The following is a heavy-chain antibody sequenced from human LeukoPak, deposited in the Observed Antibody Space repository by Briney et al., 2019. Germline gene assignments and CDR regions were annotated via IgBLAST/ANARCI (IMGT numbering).Heavy chain of an antibody. Sequence: GSLRLSWVGSGFTFSDAWTSWVRQAPGKGLEWGCRIKIKRDRGTIDYAAPVTGSLPISRDDSSHPLYLQMHSLKAEDTAVYYCTTRRQDGWWGQGPLVTVS. CDR2: IKIKRDRGTI. CDR3: TTRRQDGW. V-gene: IGHV3-15*01. J-gene: IGHJ4*02. CDR1: GFTFSDAW. D-gene: IGHD2-15*01.